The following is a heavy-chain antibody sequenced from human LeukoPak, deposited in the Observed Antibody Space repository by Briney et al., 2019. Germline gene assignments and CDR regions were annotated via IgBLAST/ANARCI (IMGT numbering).Heavy chain of an antibody. J-gene: IGHJ4*02. CDR3: ARVGPSGSYYEY. V-gene: IGHV1-2*02. Sequence: EASVKVSCKASGYTFTGYYMHWVRQAPGRGLEWMGWINPNSGGTNYAQKFQGRVTMTRDTSISTAYMELSRLRSDDTAVYYCARVGPSGSYYEYWGQGTLVTVSS. CDR2: INPNSGGT. CDR1: GYTFTGYY. D-gene: IGHD1-26*01.